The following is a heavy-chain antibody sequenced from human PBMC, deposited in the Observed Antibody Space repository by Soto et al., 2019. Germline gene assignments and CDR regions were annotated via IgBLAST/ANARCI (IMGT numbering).Heavy chain of an antibody. J-gene: IGHJ5*02. CDR3: ARDTTTVTTWGWFDP. CDR2: ISAYNGNT. CDR1: GYTFTSYG. D-gene: IGHD4-17*01. V-gene: IGHV1-18*01. Sequence: QVQLVQSGAEVKKPGASVKVSCKASGYTFTSYGISWVRQAPGQGLEWMGRISAYNGNTNYAQKLQGRVTMTTDTSTSTAYMELRSLRSDDTAVYYCARDTTTVTTWGWFDPWGQGTLVTVSS.